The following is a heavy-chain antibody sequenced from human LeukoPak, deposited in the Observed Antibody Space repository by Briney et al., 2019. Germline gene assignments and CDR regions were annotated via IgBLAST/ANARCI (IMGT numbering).Heavy chain of an antibody. D-gene: IGHD3-3*01. CDR2: IYDSAST. Sequence: SQTLSLTCTVSGVSISSGGYYWRCVRQHPGKGLEWIGYIYDSASTYYHPSRKSRVPISIDTSTHEFPMTRRSVNTAGADVYYCAGGSCRDDFWNCSLPEYSDYWGQGTLVTVSS. CDR1: GVSISSGGYY. J-gene: IGHJ4*02. V-gene: IGHV4-31*02. CDR3: AGGSCRDDFWNCSLPEYSDY.